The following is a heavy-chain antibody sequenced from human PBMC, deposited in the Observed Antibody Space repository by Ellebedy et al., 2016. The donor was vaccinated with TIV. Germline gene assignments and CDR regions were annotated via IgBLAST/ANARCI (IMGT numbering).Heavy chain of an antibody. V-gene: IGHV3-21*01. CDR2: ISISNVYI. Sequence: GGSLRLSXAASGFTFSSYSMNWVRQAPGKGLEWLSSISISNVYIYYADSVKGRFTISKDNVKNSLYLQMNSLPAEDTAVYYCARDHRWGFDYWGQGTLVIVSS. J-gene: IGHJ4*02. CDR3: ARDHRWGFDY. D-gene: IGHD7-27*01. CDR1: GFTFSSYS.